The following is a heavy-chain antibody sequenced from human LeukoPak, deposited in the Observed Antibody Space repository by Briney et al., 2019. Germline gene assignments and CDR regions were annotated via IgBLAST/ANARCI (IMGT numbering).Heavy chain of an antibody. V-gene: IGHV5-51*01. D-gene: IGHD2-2*02. CDR2: TYPGDPHT. CDR1: GYSFPNYW. CDR3: ARGPYAYTSSATLGSYNWFDP. Sequence: GESLKISCKGSGYSFPNYWIGWVRQMPGKGLEWMGITYPGDPHTRYSPSFQDQVTISVDKSISTAYLQWSSLKASDTAMYYCARGPYAYTSSATLGSYNWFDPWGQGSLVTVSS. J-gene: IGHJ5*02.